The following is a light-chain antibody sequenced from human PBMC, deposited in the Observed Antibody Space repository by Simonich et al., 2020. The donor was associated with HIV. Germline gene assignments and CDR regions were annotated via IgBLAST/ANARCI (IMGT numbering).Light chain of an antibody. CDR3: SSYKSSSTWV. Sequence: QSALTQPASVSGSPGQSITISCTGTSSDVGGYNYVSWYQQHPGQAPKLMIYDVSNTPSGVSNRFSGSKSGNTASLTISGLQAEDEADYYCSSYKSSSTWVFGGGTKLTVL. CDR1: SSDVGGYNY. CDR2: DVS. J-gene: IGLJ3*02. V-gene: IGLV2-14*03.